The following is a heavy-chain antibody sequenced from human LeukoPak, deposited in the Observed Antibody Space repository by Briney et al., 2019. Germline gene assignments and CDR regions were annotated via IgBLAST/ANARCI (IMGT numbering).Heavy chain of an antibody. V-gene: IGHV1-69*04. CDR3: ARDANCSGGSCYDRWFDP. CDR1: GGTFSSYT. CDR2: IVPILGIA. D-gene: IGHD2-15*01. Sequence: SVKVSCKASGGTFSSYTISWVRQAPGQGLEWMGRIVPILGIANYAQKFQGRVTITADKSTSTAYMELSSLRSEDTAVYYCARDANCSGGSCYDRWFDPWGQGTLVTVSS. J-gene: IGHJ5*02.